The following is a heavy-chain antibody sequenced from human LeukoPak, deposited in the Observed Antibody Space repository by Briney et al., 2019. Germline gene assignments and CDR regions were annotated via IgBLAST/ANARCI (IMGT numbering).Heavy chain of an antibody. J-gene: IGHJ4*02. V-gene: IGHV3-23*01. CDR2: ISGSGGST. CDR3: AKDDAWLQYGN. CDR1: GFTFNSYA. Sequence: GGSLRLSCAASGFTFNSYAMNWVRQAPGRGLEWVSAISGSGGSTYYADSVEGRFTISRDNSKNTLYLQMNSLRAEDTAVYYCAKDDAWLQYGNWGRGTLVTVSS. D-gene: IGHD5-24*01.